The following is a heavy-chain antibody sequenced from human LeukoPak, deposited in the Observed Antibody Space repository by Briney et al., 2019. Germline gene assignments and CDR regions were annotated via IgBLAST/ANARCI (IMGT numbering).Heavy chain of an antibody. Sequence: GSLRLSCAASGFTFSNYGMHWVRQAPGKGLEWVAVISSDGGTKYYADSVKGRFTISRDNSKNTLYLEMNSLRTEDTAVYYCAKELELELHAFDIWGQGTMVTVSS. CDR3: AKELELELHAFDI. CDR2: ISSDGGTK. CDR1: GFTFSNYG. J-gene: IGHJ3*02. D-gene: IGHD1-26*01. V-gene: IGHV3-30*18.